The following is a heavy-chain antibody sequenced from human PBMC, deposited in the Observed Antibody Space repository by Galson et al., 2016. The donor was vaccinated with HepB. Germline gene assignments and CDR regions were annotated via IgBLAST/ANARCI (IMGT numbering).Heavy chain of an antibody. CDR1: GFTFSTYA. Sequence: SLRLSCAASGFTFSTYAMSWVRQAPGKGLEWVSAISGSGGNTYYADSVKGRFTISRDNSKNTLYLQMNSLSAEDTAVYYCAKDRTKYFYDGSAYYPYIDYWGQGTLVTVSS. CDR3: AKDRTKYFYDGSAYYPYIDY. V-gene: IGHV3-23*01. CDR2: ISGSGGNT. J-gene: IGHJ4*02. D-gene: IGHD3-22*01.